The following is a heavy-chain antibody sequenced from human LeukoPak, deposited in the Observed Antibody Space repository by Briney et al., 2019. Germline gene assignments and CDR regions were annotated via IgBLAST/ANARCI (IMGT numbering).Heavy chain of an antibody. CDR1: GGSISSYY. D-gene: IGHD6-19*01. V-gene: IGHV4-59*01. CDR2: IYYSGST. Sequence: KSSETLSLTCTVSGGSISSYYWSWIRQPPGKGLEWIGYIYYSGSTNYNPSLKSRVTISVDTSKNQFSLKLNSVTAADTAVYYCARGGSSDWLNWFDPWGQGTMVTVSS. J-gene: IGHJ5*01. CDR3: ARGGSSDWLNWFDP.